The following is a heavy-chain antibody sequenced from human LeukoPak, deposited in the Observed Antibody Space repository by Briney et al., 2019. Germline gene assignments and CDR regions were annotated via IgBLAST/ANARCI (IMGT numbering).Heavy chain of an antibody. J-gene: IGHJ4*02. CDR3: AKDRRFGEFFDY. CDR1: GFTFSSYA. CDR2: ISGSGGST. Sequence: GGSLRLSCAASGFTFSSYAMSWVRQAPGKGLEWVSAISGSGGSTYYADSVKGRFTISRDNSKNTLYLQMNSLRAGDTAVYYCAKDRRFGEFFDYWGQGTLVTVSS. V-gene: IGHV3-23*01. D-gene: IGHD3-10*01.